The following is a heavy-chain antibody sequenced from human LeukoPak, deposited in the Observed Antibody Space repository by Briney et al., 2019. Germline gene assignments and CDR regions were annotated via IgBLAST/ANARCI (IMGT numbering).Heavy chain of an antibody. Sequence: SETLSLTCAVYGGSFSGYCWGWIRQPPGKGLEWIGEINHSGSTNYNPSLKSRVTISVDTSKNQFSLKLSSVTAADTAVYYCARGPMTTVTNFDYWGQGTLVTVSS. CDR1: GGSFSGYC. D-gene: IGHD4-17*01. CDR2: INHSGST. CDR3: ARGPMTTVTNFDY. J-gene: IGHJ4*02. V-gene: IGHV4-34*01.